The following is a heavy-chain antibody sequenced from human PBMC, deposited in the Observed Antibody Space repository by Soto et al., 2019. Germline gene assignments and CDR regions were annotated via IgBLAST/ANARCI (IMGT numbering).Heavy chain of an antibody. CDR1: GFTFSSYA. CDR3: AKVRGAYYDSSGKDY. V-gene: IGHV3-23*01. Sequence: GGSLRLSCAASGFTFSSYAMSWVRQAPGKGLEWVSAISGSGGSTYYADSVKGRFTISRDNSKNTLYLQMNSLRAEDTAVYYCAKVRGAYYDSSGKDYWGQGTLVTVSS. CDR2: ISGSGGST. J-gene: IGHJ4*02. D-gene: IGHD3-22*01.